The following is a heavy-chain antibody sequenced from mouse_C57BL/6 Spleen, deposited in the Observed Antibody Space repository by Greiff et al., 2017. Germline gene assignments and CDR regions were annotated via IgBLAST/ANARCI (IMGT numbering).Heavy chain of an antibody. Sequence: VQLKQSVAELVRPGASVKLSCTASGFNIKNPYMHWVKQRPEQGLEWIGRIDPANGNTKYAPKFQGKATITADTSSNTAYLQLSSLTSEDTAIYYCARSGVVGGYYFDYWGQGTTLTVSS. CDR1: GFNIKNPY. D-gene: IGHD1-1*01. CDR2: IDPANGNT. CDR3: ARSGVVGGYYFDY. V-gene: IGHV14-3*01. J-gene: IGHJ2*01.